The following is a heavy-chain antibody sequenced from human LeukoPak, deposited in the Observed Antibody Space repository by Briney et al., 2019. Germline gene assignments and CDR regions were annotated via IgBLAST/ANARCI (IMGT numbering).Heavy chain of an antibody. J-gene: IGHJ5*02. CDR1: GFIFSSYW. CDR3: ARSMYYYDSSGYYYEGWFDP. V-gene: IGHV3-7*01. Sequence: GGSLRLSCAASGFIFSSYWMSWVRQAPGKGLEWVANIKQDGSEKYYVDSVKGRFTISRDNAKNSLYLQMNSLRAEDTAVYYCARSMYYYDSSGYYYEGWFDPWGQGTLVTVSS. CDR2: IKQDGSEK. D-gene: IGHD3-22*01.